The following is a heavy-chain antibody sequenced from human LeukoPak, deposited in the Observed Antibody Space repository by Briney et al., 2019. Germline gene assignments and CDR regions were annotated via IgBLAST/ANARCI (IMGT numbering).Heavy chain of an antibody. J-gene: IGHJ2*01. CDR1: GGSIFSYY. CDR3: ARRAYYDTSGYYPASGYFDL. CDR2: IYSNGIT. Sequence: SETLSLTCTVSGGSIFSYYFNWIRQPPGKGLEWIGYIYSNGITNYNPSLRSRGTISIATSKNQFSLRLRSATAADTAIYYCARRAYYDTSGYYPASGYFDLWGRGTLLTVSS. D-gene: IGHD3-22*01. V-gene: IGHV4-4*08.